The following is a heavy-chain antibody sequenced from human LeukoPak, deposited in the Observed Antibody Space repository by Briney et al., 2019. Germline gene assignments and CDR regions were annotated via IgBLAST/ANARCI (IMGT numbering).Heavy chain of an antibody. Sequence: SETLSLTCSVSGGSISSSNYYWSWIRQPPGKGLEWIGEINHSGSTNYNPSLKSRVTISVDTSKNQFSLKLSSVTAADAAVYYCARGRPSAWFDPWGQGTLVTVSS. CDR3: ARGRPSAWFDP. V-gene: IGHV4-39*07. CDR2: INHSGST. D-gene: IGHD3-3*01. CDR1: GGSISSSNYY. J-gene: IGHJ5*02.